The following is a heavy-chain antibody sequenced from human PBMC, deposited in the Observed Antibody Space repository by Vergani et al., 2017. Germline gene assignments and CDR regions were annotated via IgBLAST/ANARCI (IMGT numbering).Heavy chain of an antibody. CDR1: GFTFSSYW. V-gene: IGHV3-7*01. CDR2: IKQDGSEK. D-gene: IGHD6-6*01. Sequence: EVQLVESGGGLVQPGGSLRLSCAASGFTFSSYWMSWVRQAPGKGLEWVANIKQDGSEKYYVDSVKGRFTISRDNAKNSLYLQMNSLRAEDTAVYYSAGDRAARYYYYYGMHVRGQGTTVTVAS. CDR3: AGDRAARYYYYYGMHV. J-gene: IGHJ6*02.